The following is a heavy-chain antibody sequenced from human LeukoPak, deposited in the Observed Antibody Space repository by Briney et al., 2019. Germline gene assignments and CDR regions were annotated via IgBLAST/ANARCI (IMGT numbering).Heavy chain of an antibody. D-gene: IGHD3-10*01. Sequence: PGGSLRLSCAASGFTFSSYAMSWVRQAPGKGLEWVSAISGSGGSTYYADSVKGRFTISRDNFKNTLYLQMNSLRAEDTAVYYCAKPLWFGELLSEAYYYYYMDVWGKGTTVTVSS. V-gene: IGHV3-23*01. CDR3: AKPLWFGELLSEAYYYYYMDV. CDR2: ISGSGGST. J-gene: IGHJ6*03. CDR1: GFTFSSYA.